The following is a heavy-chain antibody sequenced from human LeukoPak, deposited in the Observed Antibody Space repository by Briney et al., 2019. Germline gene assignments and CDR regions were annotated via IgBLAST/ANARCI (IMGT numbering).Heavy chain of an antibody. Sequence: ASVKVSCKSSGYTFTSYYIHWVRQAPGKGLEWMGIINPSGGSTTYAQKLQGRVTMTRDTSTSTVYMELSSLRSEDTAVYYCARSSGCIDYWGQGALVTVSS. CDR2: INPSGGST. D-gene: IGHD6-19*01. CDR1: GYTFTSYY. CDR3: ARSSGCIDY. V-gene: IGHV1-46*01. J-gene: IGHJ4*02.